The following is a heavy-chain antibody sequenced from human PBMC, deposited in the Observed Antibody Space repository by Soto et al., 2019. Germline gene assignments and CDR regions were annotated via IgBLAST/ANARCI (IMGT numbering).Heavy chain of an antibody. CDR3: VKGEYYYDSSGYYPFDY. CDR1: GFTFRSYG. Sequence: PGGSLRLSCAASGFTFRSYGMHWVRQAPGKGLEWVTAISYDGGHKYYADSEKGRFTISRDNSKNTQYLQMSSLRADDTAVYYCVKGEYYYDSSGYYPFDYWGQGTLVTVSS. D-gene: IGHD3-22*01. J-gene: IGHJ4*02. V-gene: IGHV3-30*18. CDR2: ISYDGGHK.